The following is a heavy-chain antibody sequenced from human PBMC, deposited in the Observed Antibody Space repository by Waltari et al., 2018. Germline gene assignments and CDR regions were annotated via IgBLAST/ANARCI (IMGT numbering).Heavy chain of an antibody. CDR1: GFNFNDYA. CDR2: ISSRSSYR. J-gene: IGHJ6*02. D-gene: IGHD3-16*02. Sequence: EVQLVESGGGLVKPGGSLRLSGLVSGFNFNDYALNWVRQAPGKGLEWVSSISSRSSYRYYADSVKGRVTISRDNAKNSLYLQMNSLRAEDTAVYFCARTYCDTDCYTLDGMDVWGQGTTVTVSS. V-gene: IGHV3-21*01. CDR3: ARTYCDTDCYTLDGMDV.